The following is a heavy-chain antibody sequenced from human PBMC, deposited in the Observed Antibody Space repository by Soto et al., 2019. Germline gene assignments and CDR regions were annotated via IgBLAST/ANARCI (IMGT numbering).Heavy chain of an antibody. CDR2: IYSSGST. CDR1: GFTVSSNY. V-gene: IGHV3-66*01. CDR3: ERGRIAVAGNRQHFQH. D-gene: IGHD6-19*01. Sequence: EVQLVESGGGLVQPGGSLRLSCAASGFTVSSNYMSWVRQAPGKGLEWVSVIYSSGSTSYADYVKGRLASSRDNSKNTLYLQMNSLRAQEAAVYYCERGRIAVAGNRQHFQHWGQGTLVTVSS. J-gene: IGHJ1*01.